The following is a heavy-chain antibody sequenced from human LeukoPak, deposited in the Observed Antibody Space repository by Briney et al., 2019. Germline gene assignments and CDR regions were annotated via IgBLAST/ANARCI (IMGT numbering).Heavy chain of an antibody. CDR1: GASVNDYF. Sequence: SETLSLTCTVSGASVNDYFWSWIRQPPGKGLEWIGSIYYSGSTYYNPSLKSRVTISLDTSKNQFSLKLSSVTAADTAVYYCARDHGYYDSSGYLYNWFDPWGQGTLVTVSS. CDR2: IYYSGST. V-gene: IGHV4-59*02. CDR3: ARDHGYYDSSGYLYNWFDP. J-gene: IGHJ5*02. D-gene: IGHD3-22*01.